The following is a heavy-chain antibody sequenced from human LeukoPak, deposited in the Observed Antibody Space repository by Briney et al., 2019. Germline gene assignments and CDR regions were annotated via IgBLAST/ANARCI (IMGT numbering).Heavy chain of an antibody. CDR1: GFTFSSYD. CDR2: ISSDSSTI. Sequence: PGGSLGLSCAASGFTFSSYDMNWVHQAPGKGLEWVSYISSDSSTIYYADSVKGRFTISRDNAKNSLYLQMNSLRDEDTAVYYCATWFGELSWGLFDYWGQGTLVTVSS. V-gene: IGHV3-48*02. D-gene: IGHD3-10*01. J-gene: IGHJ4*02. CDR3: ATWFGELSWGLFDY.